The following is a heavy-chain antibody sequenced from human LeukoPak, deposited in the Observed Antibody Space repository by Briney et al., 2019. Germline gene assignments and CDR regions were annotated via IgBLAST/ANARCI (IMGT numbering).Heavy chain of an antibody. J-gene: IGHJ4*02. CDR2: IKQDGSEK. Sequence: PGGSLRLSCAASGFTFSTFWMTWVRRAPGKGLEWVANIKQDGSEKNYVDSVKGRFTISRDNAENSLYLQMNSLRVEDTAVYYCASGSSGRYFLYFEYWGQGALLTVSS. D-gene: IGHD6-19*01. V-gene: IGHV3-7*01. CDR1: GFTFSTFW. CDR3: ASGSSGRYFLYFEY.